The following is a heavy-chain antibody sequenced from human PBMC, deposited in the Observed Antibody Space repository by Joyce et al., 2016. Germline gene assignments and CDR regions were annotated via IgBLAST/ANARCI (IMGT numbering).Heavy chain of an antibody. CDR2: LWYDGSNE. D-gene: IGHD6-19*01. J-gene: IGHJ4*02. CDR1: GFPFSTYD. V-gene: IGHV3-33*01. Sequence: QMQLVESGGGVVQPGESLRLSCAASGFPFSTYDMNWVRQAPGKGLEWVAALWYDGSNEYYADSVKGRFSIARDNSKHTVDLQMNSLRVEDTAVYYCARVDGSGWFFDYWGQGTLVTVSS. CDR3: ARVDGSGWFFDY.